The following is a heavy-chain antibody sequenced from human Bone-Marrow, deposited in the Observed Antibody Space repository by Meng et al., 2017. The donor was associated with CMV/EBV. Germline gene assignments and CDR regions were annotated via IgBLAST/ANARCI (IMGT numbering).Heavy chain of an antibody. CDR3: ARPGGYSGYDRDSSGWYKN. V-gene: IGHV1-69*10. CDR1: GGTFSSYA. Sequence: SVKVSCKASGGTFSSYAISWVRQAPGQGLEWMGGIIPILGIANYAQKFQGRVTITADKSTSTAYMELSSLRSEDTAVYYCARPGGYSGYDRDSSGWYKNWGQGTLVTIYS. J-gene: IGHJ4*02. D-gene: IGHD5-12*01. CDR2: IIPILGIA.